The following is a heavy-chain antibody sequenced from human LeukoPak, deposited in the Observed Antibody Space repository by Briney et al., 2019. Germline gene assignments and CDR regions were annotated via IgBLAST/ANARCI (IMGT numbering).Heavy chain of an antibody. V-gene: IGHV4-39*07. D-gene: IGHD1-20*01. J-gene: IGHJ5*02. CDR2: IYYSGST. CDR1: GGSISSSSYY. Sequence: SETLSLTCTVSGGSISSSSYYWGWIRQPPGMGLEWIGSIYYSGSTYYNPSLKSRVTISVDTSKNQFSLKLSSVTAADTAVYYCARSWDNWNVVGIDPWGQGTLVTVSS. CDR3: ARSWDNWNVVGIDP.